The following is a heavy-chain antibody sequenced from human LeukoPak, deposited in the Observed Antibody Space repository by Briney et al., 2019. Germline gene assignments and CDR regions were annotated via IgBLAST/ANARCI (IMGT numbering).Heavy chain of an antibody. CDR3: ARGGRGWYNDWFDP. CDR1: GVSISNYY. D-gene: IGHD6-19*01. J-gene: IGHJ5*02. V-gene: IGHV4-59*01. CDR2: LYNSGST. Sequence: SETLSLTCTVSGVSISNYYWSWIRQPPGKGLEWIGYLYNSGSTNYNPSPKSRVTISVDTSKNEISLKMSSVTAADTAVYYCARGGRGWYNDWFDPWGQGTLVTVSS.